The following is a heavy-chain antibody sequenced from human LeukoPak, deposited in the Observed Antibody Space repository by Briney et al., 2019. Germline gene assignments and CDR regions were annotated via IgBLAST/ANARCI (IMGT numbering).Heavy chain of an antibody. J-gene: IGHJ4*02. V-gene: IGHV1-2*06. Sequence: GASVRVSCKASGYIFTGYYIHWVRQAPGQGLEWMGRINPISGVADYAQRFQGMVTMTRDTSINTAYMELTSLRSDDTAVYYCLRNGGDVKEWGQGTLVTVSS. CDR3: LRNGGDVKE. D-gene: IGHD2-21*02. CDR2: INPISGVA. CDR1: GYIFTGYY.